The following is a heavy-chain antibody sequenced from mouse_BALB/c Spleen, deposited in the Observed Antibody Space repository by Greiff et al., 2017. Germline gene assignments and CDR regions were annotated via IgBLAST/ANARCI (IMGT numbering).Heavy chain of an antibody. D-gene: IGHD1-1*01. J-gene: IGHJ4*01. CDR1: GFTFSSYG. Sequence: EVMLVESGGDLVKPGGSLKLSCAASGFTFSSYGMSWVRQTPDKRLEWVATISSGGSYTYYPDSVKGRFTISRDNAKNTLYLQMSSLKSEDTAMYYCAGGLLRGYAMDYWGQGTSVTVSS. V-gene: IGHV5-6*01. CDR3: AGGLLRGYAMDY. CDR2: ISSGGSYT.